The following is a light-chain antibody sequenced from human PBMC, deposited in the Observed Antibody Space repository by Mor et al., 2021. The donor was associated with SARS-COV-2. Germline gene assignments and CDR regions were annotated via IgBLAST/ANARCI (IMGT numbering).Light chain of an antibody. CDR1: NSDIGGYNY. CDR3: SSYRNDDIVRV. J-gene: IGLJ1*01. V-gene: IGLV2-14*03. Sequence: PGQSVTISCTGPNSDIGGYNYVSWYQHHPDTAPRLIIFNVDHRPSGVSSRFTGSQSGNTASLTISGLQAEDEAEYYCSSYRNDDIVRVFGTG. CDR2: NVD.